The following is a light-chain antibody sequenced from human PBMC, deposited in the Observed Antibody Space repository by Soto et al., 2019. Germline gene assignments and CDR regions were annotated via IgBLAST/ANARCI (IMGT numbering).Light chain of an antibody. V-gene: IGKV3-20*01. J-gene: IGKJ1*01. Sequence: EIVLTQSPGTLSLSPGERATLSCRASQSVSSSSLAWYQQKPGQAPRLLIYGASSRATGIPDRFSGSGSGTDFTHTISRLEPEDFALYHCQQYGSSPRTFGQGTKVEIK. CDR3: QQYGSSPRT. CDR2: GAS. CDR1: QSVSSSS.